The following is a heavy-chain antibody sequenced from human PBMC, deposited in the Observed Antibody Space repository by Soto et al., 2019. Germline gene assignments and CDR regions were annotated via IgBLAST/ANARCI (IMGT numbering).Heavy chain of an antibody. CDR2: INWNGGST. CDR3: SRGVRGYDFWSGYYSDAFDS. CDR1: GFTFDEDG. V-gene: IGHV3-20*04. Sequence: GGSLRLSCAASGFTFDEDGMSWVRQAPGKGLEWVSGINWNGGSTGYADSVKGRFTISRDDAKNSLYLQMNSLRAEDTALYYCSRGVRGYDFWSGYYSDAFDSWGQGTMVTVSS. J-gene: IGHJ3*02. D-gene: IGHD3-3*01.